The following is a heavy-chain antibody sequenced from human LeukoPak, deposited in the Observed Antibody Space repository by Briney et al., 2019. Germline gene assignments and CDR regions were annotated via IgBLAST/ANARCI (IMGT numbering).Heavy chain of an antibody. CDR1: GFDFATYW. J-gene: IGHJ4*02. CDR3: ARGTSTAPGIDY. CDR2: INADVSGA. D-gene: IGHD6-13*01. V-gene: IGHV3-74*01. Sequence: PGGSLRLSCAASGFDFATYWMFWVRQAPGKGLVWVAQINADVSGATYGDSAKGRFSISRDNAKNTLFLYMSGLRAEDTAVYYCARGTSTAPGIDYWGQGTLVAVSS.